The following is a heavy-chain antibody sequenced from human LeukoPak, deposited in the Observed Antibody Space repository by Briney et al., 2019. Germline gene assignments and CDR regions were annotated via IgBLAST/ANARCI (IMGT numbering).Heavy chain of an antibody. D-gene: IGHD4-17*01. Sequence: PGGSLRLSCAASGFTFSSYSMNWVRQAPGKGLEWVSSISSSSSYIYYADSVKGRFTISRDNSKNMLYLQMNSLRAEDTAVYYCARGHDYGEERRYFDLWGRGTLVTVSS. J-gene: IGHJ2*01. CDR3: ARGHDYGEERRYFDL. CDR2: ISSSSSYI. CDR1: GFTFSSYS. V-gene: IGHV3-21*01.